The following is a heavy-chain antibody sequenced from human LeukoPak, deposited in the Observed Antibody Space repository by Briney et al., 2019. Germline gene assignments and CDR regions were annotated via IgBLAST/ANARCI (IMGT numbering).Heavy chain of an antibody. CDR3: ARMERSSTSCYTGGCEDYYYYGMDV. CDR1: GGSISSYY. J-gene: IGHJ6*02. D-gene: IGHD2-2*02. V-gene: IGHV4-59*01. Sequence: SETLSPTCTVSGGSISSYYWSWIRQPPGKGLEWIGYIYYSGSTNYNPSLKSRVTISVDTSKNQFSLKLSSVTAADTAVYYCARMERSSTSCYTGGCEDYYYYGMDVWGQGTTVTVSS. CDR2: IYYSGST.